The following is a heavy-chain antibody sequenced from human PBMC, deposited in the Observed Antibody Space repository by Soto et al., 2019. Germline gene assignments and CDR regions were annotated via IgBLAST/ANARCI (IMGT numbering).Heavy chain of an antibody. D-gene: IGHD3-10*01. CDR3: ARGTPLYGSGSYYNFDY. CDR1: GGSISSYY. CDR2: IYYSGST. J-gene: IGHJ4*02. Sequence: SETLSLTCTVSGGSISSYYWSWIRQPPGKGLEWIGYIYYSGSTNYNPSLKSRVTISVDTSKNQFSLKLSSVTDADTAVYYCARGTPLYGSGSYYNFDYWGQGTLVTVSS. V-gene: IGHV4-59*01.